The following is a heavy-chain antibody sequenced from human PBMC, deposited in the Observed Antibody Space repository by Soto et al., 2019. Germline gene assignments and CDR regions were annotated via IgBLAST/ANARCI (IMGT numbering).Heavy chain of an antibody. V-gene: IGHV1-18*01. J-gene: IGHJ6*01. D-gene: IGHD4-4*01. CDR2: ISAYNGNK. Sequence: QVQMVQSGAEVKKPGASVKVSCKTSGYTFTSYGISWVRQAPGQGLEWMGWISAYNGNKNYAQKVQGRVTMTTDTSRSTAYMELRSLRSDDTAVYYCARGLHTDYSNYWGSSYGMDVCGQGNTVTVSS. CDR1: GYTFTSYG. CDR3: ARGLHTDYSNYWGSSYGMDV.